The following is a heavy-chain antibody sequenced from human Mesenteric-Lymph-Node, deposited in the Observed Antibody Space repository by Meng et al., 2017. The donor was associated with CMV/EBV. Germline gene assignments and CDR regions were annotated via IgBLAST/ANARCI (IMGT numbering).Heavy chain of an antibody. J-gene: IGHJ4*02. CDR2: ISSSGSTI. CDR1: GFTFSDYY. V-gene: IGHV3-11*01. D-gene: IGHD6-13*01. Sequence: GGSLRLSCAASGFTFSDYYMSWIRQAPGKGLEWVSYISSSGSTIYYADSVKGRFTISRDNAKNSLYLQMSSLRAEDTAVYYCAKDTGGSSWYGYFDYWGQGTVVTVSS. CDR3: AKDTGGSSWYGYFDY.